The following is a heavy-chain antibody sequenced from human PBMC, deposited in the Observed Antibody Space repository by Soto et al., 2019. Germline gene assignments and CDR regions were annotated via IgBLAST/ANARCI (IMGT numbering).Heavy chain of an antibody. J-gene: IGHJ6*02. D-gene: IGHD5-18*01. CDR1: GYTFYSHS. Sequence: QAQLVQSGAEVKKPGASVKVSCKASGYTFYSHSISWVRQAPGQGLEWMGRINGDYGNTQYAQKFRGRVTMTTDTSXTTVYMELTNLRSDATAVYYCARCIQGDYYYGMDVWGQGTTVTVSS. CDR2: INGDYGNT. V-gene: IGHV1-18*01. CDR3: ARCIQGDYYYGMDV.